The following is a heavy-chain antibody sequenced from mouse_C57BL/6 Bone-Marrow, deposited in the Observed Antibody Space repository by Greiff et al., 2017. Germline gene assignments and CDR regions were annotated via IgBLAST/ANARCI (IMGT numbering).Heavy chain of an antibody. Sequence: EVQLQESGGGLVQPGGSMKLSCAASGFTFSDACMDWVRQSPEKGLEWVAEIRNKADNHATYYAEPVKGRFTISRYDSTSSVYLQMNSLRAEDTGIYYGTREGIFYGYFDVWGTGTTVTVSS. CDR1: GFTFSDAC. D-gene: IGHD2-1*01. CDR3: TREGIFYGYFDV. J-gene: IGHJ1*03. CDR2: IRNKADNHAT. V-gene: IGHV6-6*01.